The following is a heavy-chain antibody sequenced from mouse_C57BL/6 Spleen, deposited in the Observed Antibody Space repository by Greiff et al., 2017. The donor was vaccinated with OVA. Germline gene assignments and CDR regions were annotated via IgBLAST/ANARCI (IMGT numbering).Heavy chain of an antibody. Sequence: QVHVKQSGAELVRPGASVTLSCKASGYTFTDYEMHWVKQTPVHGLEWIGAIDPETGGTAYNQKFKGKAILTADKSSSTAYMELRSLTSEDSAVYYCTGLLRDYYAMDYWGQGTSVTVSS. CDR1: GYTFTDYE. CDR3: TGLLRDYYAMDY. CDR2: IDPETGGT. J-gene: IGHJ4*01. D-gene: IGHD2-3*01. V-gene: IGHV1-15*01.